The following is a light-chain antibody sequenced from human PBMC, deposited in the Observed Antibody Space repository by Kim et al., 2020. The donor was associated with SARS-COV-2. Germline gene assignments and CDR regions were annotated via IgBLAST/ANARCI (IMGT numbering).Light chain of an antibody. J-gene: IGKJ5*01. V-gene: IGKV1-33*01. CDR1: QDINSF. CDR2: DAS. Sequence: ASVGDRVTLTCQASQDINSFINWYQQTPGKAPKLLIYDASNLETGVPSRFSGSGSGTQFTFTISSLQPEDIATYYCQQHDNLPITFGQGTRLEIK. CDR3: QQHDNLPIT.